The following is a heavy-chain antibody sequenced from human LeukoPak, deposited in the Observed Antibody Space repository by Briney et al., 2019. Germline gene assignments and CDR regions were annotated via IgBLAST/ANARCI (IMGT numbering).Heavy chain of an antibody. CDR3: ARRENSIAARPYYYYYMDV. CDR1: GGSICSSSYY. V-gene: IGHV4-39*01. Sequence: SETLSLTFTVSGGSICSSSYYWGWIRQPPGKGLEWIGSIYYSGSTYYNPSLKSRVTISVDTSKNQFSLKLSSVTAADTAVYYCARRENSIAARPYYYYYMDVWGKGTTVTVSS. CDR2: IYYSGST. J-gene: IGHJ6*03. D-gene: IGHD6-6*01.